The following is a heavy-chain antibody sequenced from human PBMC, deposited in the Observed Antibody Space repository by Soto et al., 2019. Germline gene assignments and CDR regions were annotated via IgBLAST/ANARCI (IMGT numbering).Heavy chain of an antibody. CDR2: IIPIFGTA. CDR3: ARGLYYGPYYYGMDV. J-gene: IGHJ6*02. D-gene: IGHD3-10*01. V-gene: IGHV1-69*12. CDR1: GGTFSSYA. Sequence: QVQLVQSGAEVKKPGSSVKVSCKASGGTFSSYAISWVRQAPGQGLEWMGGIIPIFGTANYAQKFQGRVTIXADPSXXTAYMELSSLRSEDTAVYYCARGLYYGPYYYGMDVWGQGTTVTVSS.